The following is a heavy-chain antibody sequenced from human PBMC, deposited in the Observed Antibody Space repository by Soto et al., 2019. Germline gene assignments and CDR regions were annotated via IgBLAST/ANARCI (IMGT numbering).Heavy chain of an antibody. Sequence: GASVKVSCKASGGTFSSYTISWVRQAPGQGLEWMGWISAYNGNTNYAQKLQGRVTMTTDTSTSTAYMELRSLRSDDTAVYYCARDHVVRGNYYDYWGQGTLVTVSS. CDR2: ISAYNGNT. CDR1: GGTFSSYT. CDR3: ARDHVVRGNYYDY. D-gene: IGHD1-26*01. V-gene: IGHV1-18*01. J-gene: IGHJ4*02.